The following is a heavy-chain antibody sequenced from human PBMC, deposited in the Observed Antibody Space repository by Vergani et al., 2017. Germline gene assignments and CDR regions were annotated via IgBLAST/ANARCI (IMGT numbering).Heavy chain of an antibody. V-gene: IGHV4-34*01. Sequence: QVQLQQWGAGLLKPSETLSLTCAVYGGSFSGYYWSWIRQPPGKGLEWIGEINHSGSTNYNPSLKSRVTISVDTSKNQFSLKLSSVTAADTAVYYCARAVAYYYDSRGYYPTDGYFDLWGRGTLVTVSS. CDR1: GGSFSGYY. D-gene: IGHD3-22*01. CDR3: ARAVAYYYDSRGYYPTDGYFDL. J-gene: IGHJ2*01. CDR2: INHSGST.